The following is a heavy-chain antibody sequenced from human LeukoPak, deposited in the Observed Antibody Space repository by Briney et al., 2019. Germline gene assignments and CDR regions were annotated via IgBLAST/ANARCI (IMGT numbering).Heavy chain of an antibody. D-gene: IGHD3-3*01. V-gene: IGHV4-30-4*01. CDR3: ARDTFVDFWSGFSPPAYGMDV. CDR1: GGSISSGDYY. CDR2: IYYSGST. J-gene: IGHJ6*02. Sequence: PSETLSLTCTVSGGSISSGDYYWSWIRQPPGKGLEWIGYIYYSGSTYYNLSLKSRVTISVDTSKNQFSLKLSSVTAADTAVYYCARDTFVDFWSGFSPPAYGMDVWGQGTTVTVSS.